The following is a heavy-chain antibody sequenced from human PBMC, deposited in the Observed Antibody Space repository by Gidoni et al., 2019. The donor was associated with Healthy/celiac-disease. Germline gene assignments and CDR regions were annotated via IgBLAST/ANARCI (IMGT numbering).Heavy chain of an antibody. D-gene: IGHD6-13*01. CDR2: IYYSGST. CDR3: ARQSSSWYGGGDNWFDP. J-gene: IGHJ5*02. Sequence: QVQLQESGPGLVKPSATLSLTCTVSGGSISSYYWSWIRQPPGKGLEWIGYIYYSGSTNYNPSHKSRVTISVDTSKNQFSLKLSYVTAADTAGYDCARQSSSWYGGGDNWFDPWGQGTLVTVSS. V-gene: IGHV4-59*08. CDR1: GGSISSYY.